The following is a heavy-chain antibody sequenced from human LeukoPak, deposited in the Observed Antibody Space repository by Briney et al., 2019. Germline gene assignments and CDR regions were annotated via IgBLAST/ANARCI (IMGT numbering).Heavy chain of an antibody. V-gene: IGHV3-23*01. D-gene: IGHD3-10*01. J-gene: IGHJ6*02. CDR3: AKGGDYYYDMDV. CDR1: GFTFSNYA. CDR2: ISGGGTT. Sequence: GASLRLSCAASGFTFSNYAMSWVRQAPGKGLEWVSSISGGGTTYFTDSVKGRFTISRDNSKNTLYLQMNSLRAEDTAVYYCAKGGDYYYDMDVWGQGTTVTVSS.